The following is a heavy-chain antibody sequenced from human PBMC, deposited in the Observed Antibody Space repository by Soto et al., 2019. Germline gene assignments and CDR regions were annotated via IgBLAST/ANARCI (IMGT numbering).Heavy chain of an antibody. Sequence: EVPLLESGGGLVQPGGSLRLSCAASGFTFSFYAMYWVRQAPGKGLEWVSGISDSGGTTYYADSVKGRFTISRDNSKSTLYLQINSMRVEDTAVYYCARPDRDGYNYAYWGQGTLVTVSS. D-gene: IGHD5-12*01. J-gene: IGHJ4*02. V-gene: IGHV3-23*01. CDR2: ISDSGGTT. CDR3: ARPDRDGYNYAY. CDR1: GFTFSFYA.